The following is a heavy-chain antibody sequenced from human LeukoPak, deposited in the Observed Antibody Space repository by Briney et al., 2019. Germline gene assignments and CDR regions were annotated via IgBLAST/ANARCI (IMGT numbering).Heavy chain of an antibody. D-gene: IGHD5-18*01. V-gene: IGHV3-48*03. CDR1: GFTFSSYE. CDR3: ARAGYSMDTEYFQH. Sequence: GGSPRPSCAASGFTFSSYEMNWVRQAPGKGLEWVSYISNSGTAIYYADSVKGRFTISRDNAKSSLYLQMNSLRAEDTAVYYCARAGYSMDTEYFQHWGQGTLVTVSS. CDR2: ISNSGTAI. J-gene: IGHJ1*01.